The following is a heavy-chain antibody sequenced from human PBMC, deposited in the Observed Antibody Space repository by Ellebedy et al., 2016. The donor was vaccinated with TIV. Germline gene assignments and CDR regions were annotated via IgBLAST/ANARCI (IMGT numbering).Heavy chain of an antibody. CDR3: ASAARGSGAYESF. D-gene: IGHD5-12*01. CDR1: GFTFSRSW. V-gene: IGHV3-7*01. CDR2: INQGGSET. J-gene: IGHJ4*02. Sequence: GESLKISCAASGFTFSRSWMAWVRQAPGKGLEWVATINQGGSETYYVDSVKGRFTISRNNSKNSLYLQMNRLRADDTAQYYCASAARGSGAYESFWGQGTLVTVSS.